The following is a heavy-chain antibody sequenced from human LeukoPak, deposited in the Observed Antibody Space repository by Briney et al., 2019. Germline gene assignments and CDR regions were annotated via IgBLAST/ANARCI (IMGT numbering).Heavy chain of an antibody. V-gene: IGHV3-74*01. Sequence: PGGSLRLSCAASGFTFSSYWMHWVRQAPGKGLVWVSRINSDGSSTSYADSVKGRFTISRDNAKNTLYLQMNSLRAEDTAVYYCAREAAWLQFLYFDYWGQGTLVTVSS. D-gene: IGHD5-24*01. CDR1: GFTFSSYW. J-gene: IGHJ4*02. CDR3: AREAAWLQFLYFDY. CDR2: INSDGSST.